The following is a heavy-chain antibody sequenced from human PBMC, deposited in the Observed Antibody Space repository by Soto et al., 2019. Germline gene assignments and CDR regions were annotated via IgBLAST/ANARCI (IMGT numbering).Heavy chain of an antibody. CDR1: GFTFSSYA. J-gene: IGHJ4*02. Sequence: AGGSLRLSCAASGFTFSSYAMHWVRQAPGKGLEWVAVISYDGSNKYYADSVKGRFTISRDNSKNTLYLQMNSLRAEDTAVYYCARGYFDWSFFDYWGQGTLVTVSS. CDR2: ISYDGSNK. D-gene: IGHD3-9*01. V-gene: IGHV3-30-3*01. CDR3: ARGYFDWSFFDY.